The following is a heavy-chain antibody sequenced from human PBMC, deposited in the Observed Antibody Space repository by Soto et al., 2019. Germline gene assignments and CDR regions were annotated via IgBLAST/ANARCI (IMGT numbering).Heavy chain of an antibody. J-gene: IGHJ5*02. CDR3: ARDWKGAEGFDP. CDR1: GYTFSTYG. CDR2: IGADNGDT. V-gene: IGHV1-18*01. D-gene: IGHD1-1*01. Sequence: QVQLVQSGAEVKKPGASVKVSCKASGYTFSTYGFIWVRQAPGQGLEWMGWIGADNGDTHYAQNFQGRVTMTTDTSTTTSYMELRSLKSDDTAVYFCARDWKGAEGFDPWGQGTLVTVSS.